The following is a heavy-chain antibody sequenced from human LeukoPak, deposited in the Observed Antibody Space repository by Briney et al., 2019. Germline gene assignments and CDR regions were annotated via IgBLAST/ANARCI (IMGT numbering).Heavy chain of an antibody. V-gene: IGHV3-30-3*01. J-gene: IGHJ6*02. D-gene: IGHD6-19*01. Sequence: GGSLRLSCAASGFTFSSYAMHWVRQAPGKGLEWVAVISYDGSNKYYADSVKGRFTISRDNSKNTLYLQMNSLRAEDTAVYYCAKAVAGYYYYYGMDVWGQGTTGTVSS. CDR3: AKAVAGYYYYYGMDV. CDR2: ISYDGSNK. CDR1: GFTFSSYA.